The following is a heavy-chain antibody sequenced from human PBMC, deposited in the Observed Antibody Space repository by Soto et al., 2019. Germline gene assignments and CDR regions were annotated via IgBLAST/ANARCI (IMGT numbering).Heavy chain of an antibody. CDR3: ARDPCSTISCDNSDYYYGMDV. CDR2: IIPFLGAS. J-gene: IGHJ6*02. V-gene: IGHV1-69*01. D-gene: IGHD2-2*02. CDR1: GGTFSTSA. Sequence: QVQLVQSGAEVKKPGSSVKVSCKASGGTFSTSALAWVRQAPGQGLEWMGGIIPFLGASTYAQKFQGRVTITADESTSTATMELSSLRSEDTAVYFCARDPCSTISCDNSDYYYGMDVWGQWTTVTVSS.